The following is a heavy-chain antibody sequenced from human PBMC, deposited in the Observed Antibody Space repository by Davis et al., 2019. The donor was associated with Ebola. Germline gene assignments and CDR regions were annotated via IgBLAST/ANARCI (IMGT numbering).Heavy chain of an antibody. CDR3: ARGGNNGELDY. D-gene: IGHD4-17*01. Sequence: GGSRLSCAASGFIFDRYTMNWVRQAPGKGLEWVSSISASGSHLYYRDSMKGRFTISRDNIKNELYLQVNGLSAEDTAPYYCARGGNNGELDYWGQGTLVTVSS. CDR2: ISASGSHL. CDR1: GFIFDRYT. J-gene: IGHJ4*02. V-gene: IGHV3-21*01.